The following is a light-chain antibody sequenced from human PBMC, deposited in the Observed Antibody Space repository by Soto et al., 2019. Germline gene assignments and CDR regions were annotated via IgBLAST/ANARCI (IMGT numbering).Light chain of an antibody. CDR3: QQSYSTLVWT. CDR1: QSISSY. CDR2: AAT. J-gene: IGKJ1*01. Sequence: DIQMTQSPSSLSASVGDRVTITCRASQSISSYSKGYQQKPWTAPKLLIYAATSLQSGVPSRFSGSGSGTDFTLTISSLQPEDFATYYCQQSYSTLVWTFGQGTKVDI. V-gene: IGKV1-39*01.